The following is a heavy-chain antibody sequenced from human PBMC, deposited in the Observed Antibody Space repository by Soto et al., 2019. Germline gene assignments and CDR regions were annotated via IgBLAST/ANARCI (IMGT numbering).Heavy chain of an antibody. CDR2: INPNSGGT. CDR3: AREDWDYYGSGSYSHWFDP. CDR1: GYTFTGYY. J-gene: IGHJ5*02. V-gene: IGHV1-2*04. D-gene: IGHD3-10*01. Sequence: QVQLVQSGAEVKKPGASVKVSCKASGYTFTGYYMHWVRQAPGQGLEWMGWINPNSGGTNYAQKFQGWVAMPRDTSISTAYMELSRLRSDDTAVYYCAREDWDYYGSGSYSHWFDPWGQGTLVTVSS.